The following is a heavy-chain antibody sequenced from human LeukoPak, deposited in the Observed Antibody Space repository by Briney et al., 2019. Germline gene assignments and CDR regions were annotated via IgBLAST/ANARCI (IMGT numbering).Heavy chain of an antibody. J-gene: IGHJ4*02. CDR1: GFTFSGHG. D-gene: IGHD3-22*01. CDR2: IWNDGSKK. CDR3: ARFTGDDDSGYYDY. Sequence: PGGSLRLSCAASGFTFSGHGMHWVRQAPGKGLEWAAVIWNDGSKKYYADSVKGRFTISRDNSKNTLYLQMNSLRAEDTAVYYCARFTGDDDSGYYDYWGQGTLVTVSS. V-gene: IGHV3-33*01.